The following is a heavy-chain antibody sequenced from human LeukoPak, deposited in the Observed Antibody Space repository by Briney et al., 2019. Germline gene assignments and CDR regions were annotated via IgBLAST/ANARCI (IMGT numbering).Heavy chain of an antibody. Sequence: PGGSLRLSCAASGFIFSNYWMSWVRQVPGKGLEWVAKIKHDGTEQYYVDSVKGRFTISRDNAKNSLYLQMNSLRAEDTALYYCARAVAGTGAFDYWGQGTLVTVSS. D-gene: IGHD6-19*01. V-gene: IGHV3-7*01. CDR2: IKHDGTEQ. J-gene: IGHJ4*02. CDR1: GFIFSNYW. CDR3: ARAVAGTGAFDY.